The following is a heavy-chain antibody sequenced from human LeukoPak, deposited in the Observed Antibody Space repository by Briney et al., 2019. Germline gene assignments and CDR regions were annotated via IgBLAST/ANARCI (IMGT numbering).Heavy chain of an antibody. V-gene: IGHV3-30*04. J-gene: IGHJ4*02. Sequence: GGSLRLSCAASEFTFSSYAIHWVRQAPGKGLEWVAVISYDGSNKYYADSVKGRFTISRDNSKNTLYLQMNSLRAEDTAVYYCAKDRKLRLGELSLPGYWGQGTLVTVSS. CDR1: EFTFSSYA. CDR2: ISYDGSNK. CDR3: AKDRKLRLGELSLPGY. D-gene: IGHD3-16*02.